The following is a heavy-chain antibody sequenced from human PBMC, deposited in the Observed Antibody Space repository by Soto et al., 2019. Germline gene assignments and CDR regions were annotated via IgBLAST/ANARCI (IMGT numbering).Heavy chain of an antibody. Sequence: QVQLVQSGAEVKKPGSSVKVSCKASGGTFSSYAISWVRQAPGPGLEWMGGIIPIFGTANYAQKFQGRVTITADKSTSTAYMELSSLRSEDTAVYYCARVELRFEVDAFDIWGQGTMVTVSS. CDR3: ARVELRFEVDAFDI. CDR2: IIPIFGTA. V-gene: IGHV1-69*06. J-gene: IGHJ3*02. CDR1: GGTFSSYA. D-gene: IGHD1-7*01.